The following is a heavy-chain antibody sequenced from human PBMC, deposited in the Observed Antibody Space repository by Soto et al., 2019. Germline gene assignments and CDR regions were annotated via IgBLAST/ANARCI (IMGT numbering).Heavy chain of an antibody. Sequence: PAQTLPLTCAISGDSVSSNSAAWNWIRLSPSRGLEWLARTYYRSRWYNDYAVSVRSRITVNPDTSKNQFPLQLTSVTPEDTAVYYCAGTTSHQWYYMDVWGKGTTVTVSS. CDR1: GDSVSSNSAA. CDR2: TYYRSRWYN. J-gene: IGHJ6*03. V-gene: IGHV6-1*01. CDR3: AGTTSHQWYYMDV. D-gene: IGHD1-7*01.